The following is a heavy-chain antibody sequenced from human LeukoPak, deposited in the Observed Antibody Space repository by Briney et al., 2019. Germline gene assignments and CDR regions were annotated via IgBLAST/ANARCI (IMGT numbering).Heavy chain of an antibody. CDR2: ISPSGDII. CDR3: ARETVAGTFDY. D-gene: IGHD6-19*01. J-gene: IGHJ4*02. CDR1: GFTFSDYY. V-gene: IGHV3-11*01. Sequence: GGSLRLSCAASGFTFSDYYISWIRQAPGKGLEWVSDISPSGDIISYADSVKGRFIISRDYAKESLHLHMNSLRVEDSAVYYCARETVAGTFDYWGQGTQVTVSS.